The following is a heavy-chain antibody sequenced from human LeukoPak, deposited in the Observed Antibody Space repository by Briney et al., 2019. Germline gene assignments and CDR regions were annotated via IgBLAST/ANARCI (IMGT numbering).Heavy chain of an antibody. CDR1: GGSISSYY. J-gene: IGHJ4*02. V-gene: IGHV4-59*01. D-gene: IGHD3-22*01. CDR3: AIYYDSSGHYGAFDY. Sequence: SETLSLTCTVSGGSISSYYWSWIRQPPGKGLEWIGYIYYSGSTNYNPSLKSRVTISVDTSKNQFSLKLSSVTAADTAVYYCAIYYDSSGHYGAFDYWGRGNMVTVSS. CDR2: IYYSGST.